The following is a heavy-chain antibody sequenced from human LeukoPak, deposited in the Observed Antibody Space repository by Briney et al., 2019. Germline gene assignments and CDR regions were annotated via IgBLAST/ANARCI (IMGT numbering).Heavy chain of an antibody. CDR1: GGTFSSYA. Sequence: SVKFSCKASGGTFSSYAISWVRQAPGQGLEWMGGIIPIFGTANYTQKSQGRVTITTDESTSTAYMELSSLRSEDTAVYYCARLGDFWSNWFDPWGQGTLVTVSS. D-gene: IGHD3-3*01. CDR3: ARLGDFWSNWFDP. J-gene: IGHJ5*02. CDR2: IIPIFGTA. V-gene: IGHV1-69*05.